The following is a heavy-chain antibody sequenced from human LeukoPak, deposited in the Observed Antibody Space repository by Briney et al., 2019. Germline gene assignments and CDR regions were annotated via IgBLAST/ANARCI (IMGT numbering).Heavy chain of an antibody. D-gene: IGHD3-22*01. Sequence: PSETLSLTCTVSGGSISSYYWSWIRQPAGKGLEWIGEINHSGSTNYNPSLKSRVTISVDTSKNQFSLKLSSVTAADTAVYYCARQPMIRGFDYWGQGTLVTVSS. CDR1: GGSISSYY. V-gene: IGHV4-34*01. J-gene: IGHJ4*02. CDR2: INHSGST. CDR3: ARQPMIRGFDY.